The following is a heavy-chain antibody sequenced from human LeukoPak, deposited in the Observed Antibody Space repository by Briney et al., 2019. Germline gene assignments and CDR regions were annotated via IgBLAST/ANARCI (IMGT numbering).Heavy chain of an antibody. J-gene: IGHJ4*02. CDR1: GFSFSNYA. CDR2: ISNSGGTT. Sequence: GGSLRLSCAASGFSFSNYAMSWVRQAPRKGLQWVSAISNSGGTTYYADSVKGRFTIFRDNSNNTLYLQMNSLRAEDTAVYYCAKDIHTAAHWGQGTLVTVSS. V-gene: IGHV3-23*01. CDR3: AKDIHTAAH. D-gene: IGHD6-25*01.